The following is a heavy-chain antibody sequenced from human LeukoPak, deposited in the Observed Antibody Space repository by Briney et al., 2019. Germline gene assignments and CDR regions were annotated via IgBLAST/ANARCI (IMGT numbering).Heavy chain of an antibody. CDR3: ARADRQWLGELKWYYGMDV. D-gene: IGHD3-10*01. J-gene: IGHJ6*02. CDR2: ISYSGRT. CDR1: GGSINNYY. V-gene: IGHV4-59*01. Sequence: SETLSLTCTVSGGSINNYYWSWIRQPPGKGLEWIGYISYSGRTNYNPSLKSRVTMSVDTSKNQFSVKLSSVTAADTAVYYCARADRQWLGELKWYYGMDVWGHGTTVTVSS.